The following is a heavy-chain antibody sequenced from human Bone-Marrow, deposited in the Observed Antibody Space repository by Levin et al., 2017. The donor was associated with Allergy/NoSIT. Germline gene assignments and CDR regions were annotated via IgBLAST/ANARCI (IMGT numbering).Heavy chain of an antibody. CDR2: IYYSGST. V-gene: IGHV4-61*01. D-gene: IGHD6-13*01. Sequence: SETLSLTCTVSGGSVSSGSYYWSWIRQPPGKGLEWIGYIYYSGSTNYNPSLKSRVTISVDTSKNQFSLKLSSVTAADTAVYYCARDNDIAAPGIDIWGQGTMVTVSS. J-gene: IGHJ3*02. CDR1: GGSVSSGSYY. CDR3: ARDNDIAAPGIDI.